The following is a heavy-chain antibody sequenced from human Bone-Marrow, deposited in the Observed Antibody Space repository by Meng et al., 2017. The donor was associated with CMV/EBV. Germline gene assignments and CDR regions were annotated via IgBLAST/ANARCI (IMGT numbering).Heavy chain of an antibody. D-gene: IGHD2-15*01. V-gene: IGHV3-7*01. J-gene: IGHJ4*02. Sequence: GESLKISCAASGFTFSSYWMSWVRQAPGKGLEWVANIKQDGSEKYYVDSVKGRFTISRDNAKNSLYLQMNSLRAEDTAVYYCARDGLLPFDYWGQGTLVIVSS. CDR2: IKQDGSEK. CDR3: ARDGLLPFDY. CDR1: GFTFSSYW.